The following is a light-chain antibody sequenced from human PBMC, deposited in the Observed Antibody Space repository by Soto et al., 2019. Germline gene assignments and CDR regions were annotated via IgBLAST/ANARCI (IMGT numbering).Light chain of an antibody. CDR3: QQRGKWPST. CDR1: QSVDRY. CDR2: DAY. V-gene: IGKV3-11*01. Sequence: EVVLTQSPDTLSLSPGETATLSCRASQSVDRYVAWYQQKLGQAPRPLIYDAYTRATGDGARFTASGSATDFSLTSTSLEPEDLAVYYCQQRGKWPSTFGPGTKVEMK. J-gene: IGKJ2*02.